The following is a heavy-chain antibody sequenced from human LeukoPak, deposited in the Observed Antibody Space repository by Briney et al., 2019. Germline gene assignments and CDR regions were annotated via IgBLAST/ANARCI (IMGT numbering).Heavy chain of an antibody. CDR1: GGSISSSSHY. V-gene: IGHV4-39*01. CDR2: IYYAGNT. J-gene: IGHJ5*02. D-gene: IGHD3-10*02. Sequence: TSETLSLTCTVSGGSISSSSHYWAWIRQSPGKGLAWIGSIYYAGNTYYNPSLQSRVTISADTSKNQFSLKVNSVTAADTAIYYCARHDGESYYGRWFDPWGQGTLVTVSS. CDR3: ARHDGESYYGRWFDP.